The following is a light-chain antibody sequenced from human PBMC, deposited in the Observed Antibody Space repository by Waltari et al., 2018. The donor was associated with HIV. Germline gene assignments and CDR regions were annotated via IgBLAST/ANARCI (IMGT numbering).Light chain of an antibody. Sequence: QSVLTQPPSASGTPGQRVTISCSGSSTHIGSHPVNWYQQLPGTAPTLLIYSTNQRPSGVPDRFSGSKSGTSASLAISGLQSDVEAAFYCAAWDDSLNGWVFGGGTKLTVL. V-gene: IGLV1-44*01. CDR1: STHIGSHP. J-gene: IGLJ3*02. CDR3: AAWDDSLNGWV. CDR2: STN.